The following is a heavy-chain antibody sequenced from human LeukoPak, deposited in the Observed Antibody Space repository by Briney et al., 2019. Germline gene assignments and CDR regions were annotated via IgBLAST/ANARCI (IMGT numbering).Heavy chain of an antibody. CDR1: GGSISSSSYY. Sequence: PSETLSLTCTVSGGSISSSSYYWGWIRQPPGKGLEWIGSIYYSGSTYYNPSLKSRVTISVDTSKNQFSLQLNSVTPEDTAVYYCARGAWSSSWSGDDAFDIWGQGTMVTVSS. CDR2: IYYSGST. D-gene: IGHD6-13*01. V-gene: IGHV4-39*01. CDR3: ARGAWSSSWSGDDAFDI. J-gene: IGHJ3*02.